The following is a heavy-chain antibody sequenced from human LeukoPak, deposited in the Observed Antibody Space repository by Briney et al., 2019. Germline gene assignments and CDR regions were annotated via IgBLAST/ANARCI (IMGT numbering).Heavy chain of an antibody. V-gene: IGHV3-23*01. J-gene: IGHJ4*02. CDR3: AKAGGYYDSSGYFDY. Sequence: GGSLRLSCAASGFTFSSYAMSWVRQAPGKGLEWVSAISGSGGSTYYADSVKGRFTISRDNSKNTLCLQMNSLRAEDTAVYYCAKAGGYYDSSGYFDYWGQGTLVTVSS. CDR1: GFTFSSYA. CDR2: ISGSGGST. D-gene: IGHD3-22*01.